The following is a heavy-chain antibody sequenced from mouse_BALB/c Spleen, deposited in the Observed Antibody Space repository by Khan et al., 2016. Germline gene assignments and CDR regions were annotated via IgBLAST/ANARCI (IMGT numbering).Heavy chain of an antibody. CDR1: GFSLTGYG. V-gene: IGHV2-6-7*01. CDR3: ARAWGDY. Sequence: QVQLKESGPGLVAPSQSLSITCTVSGFSLTGYGVNWVRQPPGKGLEWLGMIWGDGSTDYNSALKPRLSNSKDNSKSQVFLKMNSVETDDTARYYCARAWGDYWGQGTSVTVSS. CDR2: IWGDGST. J-gene: IGHJ4*01.